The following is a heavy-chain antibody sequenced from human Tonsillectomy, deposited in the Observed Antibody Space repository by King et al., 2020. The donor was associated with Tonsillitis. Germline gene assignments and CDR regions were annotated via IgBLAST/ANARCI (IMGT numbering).Heavy chain of an antibody. CDR1: GFTFDDYA. CDR2: IRIKAYGGTT. Sequence: VQLVESGGGLVQPGRSLRLSCTASGFTFDDYAMNWFRQAPGKGLEWVGFIRIKAYGGTTAYAASVKGRFTISRDDSKSIAYLQMNSLKTEDTAVYYCARDLEADYHDSGSYPHFDYWGQGTLVTVSS. CDR3: ARDLEADYHDSGSYPHFDY. D-gene: IGHD3-10*01. V-gene: IGHV3-49*03. J-gene: IGHJ4*02.